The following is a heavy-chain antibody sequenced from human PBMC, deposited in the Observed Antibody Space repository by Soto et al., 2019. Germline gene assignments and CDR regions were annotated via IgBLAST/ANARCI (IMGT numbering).Heavy chain of an antibody. J-gene: IGHJ5*02. CDR3: ARERYPAPGGTRWFDP. CDR1: GFTVSSNY. CDR2: IYSGGST. V-gene: IGHV3-53*04. D-gene: IGHD3-16*01. Sequence: GGSLRLSCAASGFTVSSNYMSWVRQAPGKGLEWVSVIYSGGSTYYADSVKGRFTISRHNSKNTLYLQMNSLRAEDTAVYYCARERYPAPGGTRWFDPWGQGTLVTVSS.